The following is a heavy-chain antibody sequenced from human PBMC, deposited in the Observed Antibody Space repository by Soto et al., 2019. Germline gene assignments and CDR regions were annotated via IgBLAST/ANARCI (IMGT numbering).Heavy chain of an antibody. V-gene: IGHV1-2*02. CDR1: GYTFTGYY. Sequence: ASVKVSCKASGYTFTGYYMHWVRQAPGQGLEWMGWINPNSGGTNYAQKFQGRVTMTRDTSISTAYMELSRLRSDDTAVYYCAKLVYGSGSYYGKNNFDYWGQGTMVTVYS. CDR2: INPNSGGT. J-gene: IGHJ4*02. D-gene: IGHD3-10*01. CDR3: AKLVYGSGSYYGKNNFDY.